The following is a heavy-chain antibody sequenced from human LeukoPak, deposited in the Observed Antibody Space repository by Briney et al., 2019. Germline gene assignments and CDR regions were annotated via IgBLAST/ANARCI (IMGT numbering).Heavy chain of an antibody. CDR1: GYSFTNYA. D-gene: IGHD4-17*01. V-gene: IGHV1-3*01. J-gene: IGHJ4*02. CDR3: ARAIWTSTVTTYYLDY. CDR2: INAGNGKT. Sequence: GASVKVSCKAAGYSFTNYAIQWVRQAPGQRLEWMGWINAGNGKTKYSQKFQGRDTITRDTSATTAYMELSGLRSEDTAVYYCARAIWTSTVTTYYLDYWGQGTLVTVSS.